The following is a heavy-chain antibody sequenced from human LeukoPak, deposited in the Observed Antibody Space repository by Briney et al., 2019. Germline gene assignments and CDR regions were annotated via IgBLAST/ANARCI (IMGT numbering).Heavy chain of an antibody. CDR1: GFTFSSYW. CDR2: IGEDGSEK. Sequence: GGSLRLSYAASGFTFSSYWMTWVRQAPGKGLEWVANIGEDGSEKYYVDSVKGRFTISRGNAKNSLYLQVNSLRAKDTAVYYCARLNYDFWSGVWEGYYMDVWGKGTTVTVSS. V-gene: IGHV3-7*01. J-gene: IGHJ6*03. CDR3: ARLNYDFWSGVWEGYYMDV. D-gene: IGHD3-3*01.